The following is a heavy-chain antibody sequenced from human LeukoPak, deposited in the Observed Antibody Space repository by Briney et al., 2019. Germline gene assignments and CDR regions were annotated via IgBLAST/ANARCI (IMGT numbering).Heavy chain of an antibody. CDR3: ARQSPRPLWFGELFRRNWFDP. CDR1: GGSISSSSYY. CDR2: IYYSGST. D-gene: IGHD3-10*01. V-gene: IGHV4-39*01. J-gene: IGHJ5*02. Sequence: SETLSLTCTVSGGSISSSSYYWGWIRQPPGKGLEWIGSIYYSGSTYYNPSLKSRITISVDTSKNQFSLKLSSVTAADTAVYYCARQSPRPLWFGELFRRNWFDPWGQGTLVTVSS.